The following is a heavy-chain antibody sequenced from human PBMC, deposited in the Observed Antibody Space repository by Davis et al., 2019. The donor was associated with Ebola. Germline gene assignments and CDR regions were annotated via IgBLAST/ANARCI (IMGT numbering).Heavy chain of an antibody. D-gene: IGHD3-10*01. V-gene: IGHV3-74*01. CDR2: TNGGATTI. Sequence: PGGPLRPSLAASGFPFSTSWMYWVRQIPGKGPACVSRTNGGATTIDDTEPSKGRFTISRDNAKNPLYLQMNRLRVEDTAVYNCARGDWGSGGALDIWGQGTLVTVSS. CDR1: GFPFSTSW. CDR3: ARGDWGSGGALDI. J-gene: IGHJ3*02.